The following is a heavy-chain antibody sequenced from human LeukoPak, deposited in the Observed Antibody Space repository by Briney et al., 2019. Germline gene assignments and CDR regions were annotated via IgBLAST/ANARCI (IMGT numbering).Heavy chain of an antibody. CDR3: ARDVVRGVIIHYFDY. V-gene: IGHV3-11*06. J-gene: IGHJ4*02. CDR1: GFTFSDYY. CDR2: ISSSSSYT. D-gene: IGHD3-10*01. Sequence: GGSLRPSCAASGFTFSDYYMSWIRQAPGKGLEWVSYISSSSSYTNYADSVKGRFTISRDNAKNSLYLQMNSLRAEDTAVYYCARDVVRGVIIHYFDYWGQGTLVTVSS.